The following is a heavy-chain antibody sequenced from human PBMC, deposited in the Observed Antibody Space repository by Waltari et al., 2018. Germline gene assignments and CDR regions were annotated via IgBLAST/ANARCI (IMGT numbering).Heavy chain of an antibody. Sequence: QVQLVESGGGVVQPGGSLRLSCAASGFSFSDPDMHWVRQTPGKGLEWVTFIRDDGSQKSYADSVKGRFTISRDNSKNTLYLQMNSLRGEDTAVYYCARRRDVYNPFFDFWGQGTLVTVSS. D-gene: IGHD1-1*01. CDR2: IRDDGSQK. V-gene: IGHV3-30*02. CDR1: GFSFSDPD. CDR3: ARRRDVYNPFFDF. J-gene: IGHJ4*02.